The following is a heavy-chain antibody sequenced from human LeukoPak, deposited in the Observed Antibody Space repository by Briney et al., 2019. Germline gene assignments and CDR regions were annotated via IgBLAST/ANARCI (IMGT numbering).Heavy chain of an antibody. Sequence: GESLKISCKGSGYSFTNYWIGWVRQTPGKGLEWMGVINPDDSEIKYSPSLQGQVTISADKSISTAYLQWSSLKASDTAMYYCARQGFGDTTDAFDIWGQGTMVTVSS. CDR1: GYSFTNYW. CDR2: INPDDSEI. CDR3: ARQGFGDTTDAFDI. D-gene: IGHD4-17*01. J-gene: IGHJ3*02. V-gene: IGHV5-51*01.